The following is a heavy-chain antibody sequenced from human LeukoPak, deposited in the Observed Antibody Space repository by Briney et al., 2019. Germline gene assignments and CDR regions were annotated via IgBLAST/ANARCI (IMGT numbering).Heavy chain of an antibody. CDR1: GFTFSSYE. Sequence: GGSLRLSCAASGFTFSSYEMNWVRQAPGKGLEWCSYISSSCITIYYANSVKVRFTISRDNAKNSLYLQMNRLRAEDTAVYYCAELGITLIGGVWGKGTTVNISS. CDR2: ISSSCITI. V-gene: IGHV3-48*03. CDR3: AELGITLIGGV. D-gene: IGHD3-10*02. J-gene: IGHJ6*04.